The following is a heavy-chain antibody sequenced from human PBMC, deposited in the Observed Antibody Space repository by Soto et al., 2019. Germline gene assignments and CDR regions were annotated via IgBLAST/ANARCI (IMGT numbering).Heavy chain of an antibody. CDR3: ARVRKTYGDYDY. CDR1: GFSFINHH. CDR2: ISASGSTI. V-gene: IGHV3-64*07. J-gene: IGHJ4*02. D-gene: IGHD4-17*01. Sequence: EVQLVESGGGLVQPGGSLRLSCAGSGFSFINHHMHWVRQAPGKGLEYVSGISASGSTIYYADSVKGRFTISRDNSKNTLFLQMGDLRNEDMAVYYCARVRKTYGDYDYWGQGTRVTVSS.